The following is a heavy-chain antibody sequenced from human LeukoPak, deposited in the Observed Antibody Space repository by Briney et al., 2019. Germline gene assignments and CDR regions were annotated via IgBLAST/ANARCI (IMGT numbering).Heavy chain of an antibody. V-gene: IGHV4-4*09. CDR3: AREDLLHGTDY. J-gene: IGHJ4*02. CDR1: GGSISSYY. D-gene: IGHD2-15*01. CDR2: IYTSGST. Sequence: PSETLSLTCTVSGGSISSYYWSWIRQPPGKGLEWIGYIYTSGSTNYNPSLKSRVTISVDTSKNQFSLKLSSVTAADTAVYYCAREDLLHGTDYWGQGTLVTVSS.